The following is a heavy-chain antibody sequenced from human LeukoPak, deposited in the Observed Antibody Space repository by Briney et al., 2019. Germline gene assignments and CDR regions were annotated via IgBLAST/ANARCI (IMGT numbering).Heavy chain of an antibody. CDR1: GFTFSSYS. V-gene: IGHV3-21*01. J-gene: IGHJ6*02. CDR3: ARGVGGGMDV. Sequence: GGSLRLSCAASGFTFSSYSMNWVRQAPGKGLEWVSSISSRSSYIYYADSVKGRFTISRDNAKNSLYLQMNSLRAEDTAVYYCARGVGGGMDVWGRGTTVTVSS. D-gene: IGHD1-26*01. CDR2: ISSRSSYI.